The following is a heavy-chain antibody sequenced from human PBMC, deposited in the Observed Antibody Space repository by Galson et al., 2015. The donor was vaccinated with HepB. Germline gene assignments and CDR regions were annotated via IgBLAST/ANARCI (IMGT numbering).Heavy chain of an antibody. CDR1: GFTFSSYW. J-gene: IGHJ4*02. V-gene: IGHV3-7*03. CDR2: IKQDGSEK. CDR3: ARGGYSYGYYFDY. Sequence: SLRLSCAASGFTFSSYWMSWVRQAPGKGLEWVANIKQDGSEKYYVDSVKGRFTISRDNAKNPLYLQMNSLRAEDTALYYCARGGYSYGYYFDYWGQGTLVTVSS. D-gene: IGHD5-18*01.